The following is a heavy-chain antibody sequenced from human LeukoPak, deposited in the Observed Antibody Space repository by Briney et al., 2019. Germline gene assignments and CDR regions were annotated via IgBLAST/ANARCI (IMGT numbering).Heavy chain of an antibody. Sequence: ASVKVSCKASGYTFTSYGITWVRQAPGQGLEWMGWISAYNGNTKYAQNLQGRVTMTTDTSTSTAYMELRSLRSDDTAVYYCARDRYYDILTPLGADYWGQGTLVTVSS. J-gene: IGHJ4*02. D-gene: IGHD3-9*01. V-gene: IGHV1-18*01. CDR1: GYTFTSYG. CDR3: ARDRYYDILTPLGADY. CDR2: ISAYNGNT.